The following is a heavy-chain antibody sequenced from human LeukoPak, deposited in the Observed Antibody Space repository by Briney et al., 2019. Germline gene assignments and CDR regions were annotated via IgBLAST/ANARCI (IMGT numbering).Heavy chain of an antibody. V-gene: IGHV3-23*01. J-gene: IGHJ4*02. Sequence: GGSLRLSRAASGFTFSSYAMSWVRQAPGKGLEWVSAISGSGGSTYYADSVKGRFTISRDNSKNTPYLQMNSLRAEDTAVYYYAKDYMVVTPRYSFDYWGQGTLVTVSS. CDR2: ISGSGGST. D-gene: IGHD2-21*02. CDR3: AKDYMVVTPRYSFDY. CDR1: GFTFSSYA.